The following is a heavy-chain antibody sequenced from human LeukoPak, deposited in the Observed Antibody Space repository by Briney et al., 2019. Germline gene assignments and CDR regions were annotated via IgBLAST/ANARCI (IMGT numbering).Heavy chain of an antibody. V-gene: IGHV1-24*01. Sequence: ASVKVSCKVSGYTLTELSMHWVRQAPGKGLEWMGGFDPEDGETIYAQKFQGRVTMTEDTSTDTAYMELSSLRSEDTAVYYCATSGGYESNDAFDIWGQGTMVTASS. CDR1: GYTLTELS. CDR3: ATSGGYESNDAFDI. J-gene: IGHJ3*02. D-gene: IGHD5-12*01. CDR2: FDPEDGET.